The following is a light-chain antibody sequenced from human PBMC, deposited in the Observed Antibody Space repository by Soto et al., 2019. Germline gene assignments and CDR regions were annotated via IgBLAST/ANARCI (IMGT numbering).Light chain of an antibody. J-gene: IGKJ5*01. V-gene: IGKV1-27*01. CDR3: QKYSSVIT. CDR2: AAS. Sequence: DIQMTQSLSSLSASVGDRVTITCRASQGISNFLAWYQQKPGKVPKLLISAASTLQSGVPSRFSGSGSGTDFTLTITSLQPEDVATYYCQKYSSVITFGQGTRLEI. CDR1: QGISNF.